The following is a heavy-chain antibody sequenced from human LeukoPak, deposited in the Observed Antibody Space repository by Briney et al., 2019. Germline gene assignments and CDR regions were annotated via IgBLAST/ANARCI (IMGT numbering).Heavy chain of an antibody. V-gene: IGHV4-4*07. Sequence: PSETLSLTCTVSGGSISSYYWSWIRQPAGKGLEWIGRIYTSGSTNYNPSLKSRVTMSVDTSKNQFSLKLSSVTAADTAVYYCARDHDYSNYSAFDIWGQGTLVTVSS. CDR1: GGSISSYY. D-gene: IGHD4-11*01. J-gene: IGHJ3*02. CDR3: ARDHDYSNYSAFDI. CDR2: IYTSGST.